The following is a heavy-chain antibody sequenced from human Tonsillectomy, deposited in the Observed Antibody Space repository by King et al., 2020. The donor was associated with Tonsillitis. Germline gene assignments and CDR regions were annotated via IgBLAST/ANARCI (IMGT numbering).Heavy chain of an antibody. Sequence: VQLVESGGGLVKPGGSLRISCEASGFNFSDTWMSWVRQAPGKGLEWVGRIKRKSDGETTDYIAAVRGRFTISRDDSKDMLYLQMSSLESDDTAVYQCTTEVGRGGVWGKGTTVVVSS. D-gene: IGHD1-26*01. CDR2: IKRKSDGETT. CDR3: TTEVGRGGV. CDR1: GFNFSDTW. J-gene: IGHJ6*04. V-gene: IGHV3-15*01.